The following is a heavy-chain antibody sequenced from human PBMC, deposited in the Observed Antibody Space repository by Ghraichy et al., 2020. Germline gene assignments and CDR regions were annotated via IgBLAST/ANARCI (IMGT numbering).Heavy chain of an antibody. CDR2: IYYSGST. V-gene: IGHV4-59*01. CDR3: ARGRYYYDSSGYYRYFDL. CDR1: GGSISSYY. Sequence: SETLSLTCTVSGGSISSYYWSWIRQPPGKGLKWIGYIYYSGSTNYNPSLKSRVTISVDTSKNQFSLKLSSVTAADTAVYYCARGRYYYDSSGYYRYFDLWGRGTLVTVSS. J-gene: IGHJ2*01. D-gene: IGHD3-22*01.